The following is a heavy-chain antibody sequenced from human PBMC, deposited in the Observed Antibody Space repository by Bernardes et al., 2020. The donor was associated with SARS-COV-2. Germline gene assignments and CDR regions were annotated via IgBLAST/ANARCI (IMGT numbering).Heavy chain of an antibody. CDR1: GVTRIRHG. CDR2: VSTANGNA. Sequence: ASVKVSCKASGVTRIRHGFSWVRQAPGQGLEWMGWVSTANGNANYALKYEARVTLTTDASTTKTYMELRSLRAEDTAVYYCARGDKGPHSYFAMDVWGQGTTVTVSS. CDR3: ARGDKGPHSYFAMDV. V-gene: IGHV1-18*04. J-gene: IGHJ6*02.